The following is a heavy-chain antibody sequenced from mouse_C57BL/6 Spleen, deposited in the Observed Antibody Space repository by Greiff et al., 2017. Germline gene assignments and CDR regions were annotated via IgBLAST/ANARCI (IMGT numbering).Heavy chain of an antibody. D-gene: IGHD2-4*01. CDR1: GYTFTSYW. V-gene: IGHV1-61*01. CDR2: IYPSDSET. CDR3: ARGGDYDVGFAY. J-gene: IGHJ2*01. Sequence: QVQLQQPGAELVRPGSSVKLSCKASGYTFTSYWMDWVKQRPGQGLEWIGNIYPSDSETHYNQKFKDKATLTVDKSSSTAYMQLSSLTSEDSAVYYCARGGDYDVGFAYWGQGTTLTVSS.